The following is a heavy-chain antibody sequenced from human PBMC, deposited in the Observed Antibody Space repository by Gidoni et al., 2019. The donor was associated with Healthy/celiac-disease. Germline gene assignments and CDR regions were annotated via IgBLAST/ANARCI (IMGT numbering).Heavy chain of an antibody. CDR1: GSTFTGSY. V-gene: IGHV1-2*02. J-gene: IGHJ4*02. D-gene: IGHD6-19*01. CDR3: ASVQAGYSSGWYYFDY. CDR2: INPNSGGT. Sequence: QVQLVQSGAEVQKPGASVKVSCKASGSTFTGSYMHWVRQAPGQGLEWMGWINPNSGGTNYAQKFQGRVTMTRDTSISTAYMELSRLRSDDTAVYYCASVQAGYSSGWYYFDYWGQGTLVTVSS.